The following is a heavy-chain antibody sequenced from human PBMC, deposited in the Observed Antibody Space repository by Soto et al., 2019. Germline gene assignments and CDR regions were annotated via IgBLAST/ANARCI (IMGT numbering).Heavy chain of an antibody. CDR3: ARAMVRGVSNYYYGMDV. CDR2: IIPIFGTA. CDR1: GGTFSSYA. D-gene: IGHD3-10*01. J-gene: IGHJ6*02. V-gene: IGHV1-69*13. Sequence: SVRVSCKASGGTFSSYAISWVRQAPGQGLEWMGGIIPIFGTANYAQKFQGRVTITADESTSTAYMELSSLRSEDTAVYYCARAMVRGVSNYYYGMDVWGQGTTVTVSS.